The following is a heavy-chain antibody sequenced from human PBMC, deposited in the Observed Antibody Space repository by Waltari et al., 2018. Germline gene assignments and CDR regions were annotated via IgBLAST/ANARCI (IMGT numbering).Heavy chain of an antibody. D-gene: IGHD3-10*01. CDR1: GFTFSSYG. J-gene: IGHJ4*02. CDR2: IWYDGSKK. CDR3: AREWGMVRGVIKGPIDY. Sequence: QVQLVESGGGVVQPGRSLRLSCAASGFTFSSYGMHWVRQAPGKGLEWVAVIWYDGSKKYYADSVKGRFTISRDNSKNTLYLQMNSLRAEDTAVYYCAREWGMVRGVIKGPIDYWGQGTLVTVSS. V-gene: IGHV3-33*08.